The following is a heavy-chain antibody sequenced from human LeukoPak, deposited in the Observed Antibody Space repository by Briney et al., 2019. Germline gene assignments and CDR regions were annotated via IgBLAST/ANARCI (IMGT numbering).Heavy chain of an antibody. J-gene: IGHJ4*02. Sequence: GGSLRLSCAASGNYWMHWVRQAPGKGLVWVSHINSDGSWASYADSVKGRFTISKDNAKNTVYLQMNNLRAEDTAVYYCVSFYEAYWGRGTLVTVSS. CDR2: INSDGSWA. CDR1: GNYW. D-gene: IGHD2/OR15-2a*01. CDR3: VSFYEAY. V-gene: IGHV3-74*01.